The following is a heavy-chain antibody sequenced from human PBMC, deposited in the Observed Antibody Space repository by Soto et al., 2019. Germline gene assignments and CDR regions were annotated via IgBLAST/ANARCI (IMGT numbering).Heavy chain of an antibody. J-gene: IGHJ3*02. V-gene: IGHV2-5*02. CDR1: GFSLSTSGVG. CDR2: IYWDDDK. Sequence: QITLKESGPPLVKPTQTLTLTCTFSGFSLSTSGVGVGWIRQPPGKALEWLALIYWDDDKRYSPSLKSRLTITKDTSKNQVVLTMTNMDPVDTATYYCAHFGTTVTSDDAFDIWGQGTMVTVSS. CDR3: AHFGTTVTSDDAFDI. D-gene: IGHD4-17*01.